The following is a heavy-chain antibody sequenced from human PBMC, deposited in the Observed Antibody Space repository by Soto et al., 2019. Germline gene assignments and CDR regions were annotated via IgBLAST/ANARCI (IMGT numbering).Heavy chain of an antibody. D-gene: IGHD2-2*02. CDR1: GFTFSSYS. CDR3: ARDSLYCSSTSCYTRGWFDP. CDR2: ISSSSSYI. Sequence: GGSLRLSCAASGFTFSSYSMNWVRQAPGKGLEWVSSISSSSSYIYYADSVKGRFTISRDNAKNSLYLQMNSLRAEDTAVYYCARDSLYCSSTSCYTRGWFDPWGQGTLGTVS. J-gene: IGHJ5*02. V-gene: IGHV3-21*01.